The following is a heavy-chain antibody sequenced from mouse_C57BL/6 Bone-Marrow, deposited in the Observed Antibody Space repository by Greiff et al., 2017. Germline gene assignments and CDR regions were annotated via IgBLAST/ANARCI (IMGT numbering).Heavy chain of an antibody. J-gene: IGHJ2*01. Sequence: QVQLQQPGAELVKPGASVKLSCKASGYTFTSYWMQWVNQRPGQGLEWIGEIDPSDSYTNYNQKFKGKATLTVDTSSSTAYMQLSSLTSEDSAVYYCAIYYDFDYWGQGTTLTVSS. CDR3: AIYYDFDY. CDR1: GYTFTSYW. CDR2: IDPSDSYT. V-gene: IGHV1-50*01. D-gene: IGHD1-1*01.